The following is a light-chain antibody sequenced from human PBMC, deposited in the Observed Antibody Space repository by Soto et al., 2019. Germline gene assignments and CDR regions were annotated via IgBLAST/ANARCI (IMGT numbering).Light chain of an antibody. J-gene: IGKJ1*01. V-gene: IGKV3-20*01. CDR1: ETVATN. CDR3: QEYGTSRT. CDR2: GAS. Sequence: VMTQSPATLSVSPGERATLSCWASETVATNLAWYQQKPGQAPRLLISGASTRAAGISDRFSGSGSGTDFTLTISRLEPEDFAVYYCQEYGTSRTLGQGTMVDI.